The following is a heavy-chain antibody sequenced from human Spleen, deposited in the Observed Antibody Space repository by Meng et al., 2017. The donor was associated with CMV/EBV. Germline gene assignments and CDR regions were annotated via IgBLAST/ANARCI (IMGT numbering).Heavy chain of an antibody. Sequence: GGSLRLSCAASGFPFRNYAMNWVRQAPGKGLEWVSVISGSGGTTYFADSVRGRFTISRDNSKNTLYLQMNSLRAEDTAVYYCAKGYYYDSSGVYWTRNYFDYWGQGTLVTVSS. V-gene: IGHV3-23*01. CDR1: GFPFRNYA. CDR2: ISGSGGTT. J-gene: IGHJ4*02. D-gene: IGHD3-22*01. CDR3: AKGYYYDSSGVYWTRNYFDY.